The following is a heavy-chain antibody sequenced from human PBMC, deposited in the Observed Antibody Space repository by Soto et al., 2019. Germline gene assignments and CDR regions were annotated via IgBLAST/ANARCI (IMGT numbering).Heavy chain of an antibody. D-gene: IGHD3-22*01. V-gene: IGHV5-51*01. J-gene: IGHJ3*02. CDR2: IYPGDSDT. CDR3: AKQDDKGALEI. Sequence: GLEWMGNIYPGDSDTRYTPPFQGQVTISADKSTNTAYLQWHSLQASDTALYYCAKQDDKGALEIWGQGTKVTVSS.